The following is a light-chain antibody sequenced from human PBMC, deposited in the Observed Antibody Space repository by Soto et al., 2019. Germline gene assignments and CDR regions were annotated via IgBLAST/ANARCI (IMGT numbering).Light chain of an antibody. CDR3: QQHINDPIT. V-gene: IGKV1-33*01. CDR2: DAS. Sequence: DIQMTQSPSSLSASVGDRVTITCQASQDISNYLNWYQQKPGKAPKLLIYDASNLETGVPSRFSGSGSGTDFTFTISSLPPEDIAVYYCQQHINDPITLGQGTRLEIK. CDR1: QDISNY. J-gene: IGKJ5*01.